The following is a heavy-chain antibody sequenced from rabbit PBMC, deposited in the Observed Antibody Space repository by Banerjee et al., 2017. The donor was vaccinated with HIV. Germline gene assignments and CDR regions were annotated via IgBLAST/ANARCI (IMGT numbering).Heavy chain of an antibody. Sequence: QSLEESGGDLVKPGASLTLTCTASGFDVSSAAMCWVRQAPGKGLEWIGTIYGGSSGNTYYASWAKGRFTISKTSSTTVTLQMTSLTDADTATYFCAKYYPDNRYLDLWGPGTLVTVS. V-gene: IGHV1S40*01. CDR1: GFDVSSAA. CDR2: IYGGSSGNT. D-gene: IGHD7-1*01. J-gene: IGHJ4*01. CDR3: AKYYPDNRYLDL.